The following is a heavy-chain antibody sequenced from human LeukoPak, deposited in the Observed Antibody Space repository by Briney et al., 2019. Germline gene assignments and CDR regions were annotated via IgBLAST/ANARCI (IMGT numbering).Heavy chain of an antibody. J-gene: IGHJ6*03. CDR1: GGTFSSYA. CDR2: IIPIFGTA. D-gene: IGHD2-2*01. V-gene: IGHV1-69*05. Sequence: SVKVSCKASGGTFSSYAISWVRQAPGQGFEWMGGIIPIFGTANYAQKFQGRVTITTDESTSTAYMELSSLRSEDTAVYYCARGVLRGPRYCSSTSCPNSYYYMDVWGKGTTVTVSS. CDR3: ARGVLRGPRYCSSTSCPNSYYYMDV.